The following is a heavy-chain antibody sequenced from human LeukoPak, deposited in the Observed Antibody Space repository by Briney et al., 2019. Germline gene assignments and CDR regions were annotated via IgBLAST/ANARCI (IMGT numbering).Heavy chain of an antibody. D-gene: IGHD3-22*01. CDR1: GGSFSGYY. J-gene: IGHJ4*02. V-gene: IGHV4-59*01. Sequence: SETLSLTCAVYGGSFSGYYWTWIRQPPGKGLEWIGYIYFSGRTNYNPSLKSRVTISVDTSKKEFSLKLSSVSAADTAVYYCARGFLTYYYDSSGLYFDYWGQGTLVTVSS. CDR3: ARGFLTYYYDSSGLYFDY. CDR2: IYFSGRT.